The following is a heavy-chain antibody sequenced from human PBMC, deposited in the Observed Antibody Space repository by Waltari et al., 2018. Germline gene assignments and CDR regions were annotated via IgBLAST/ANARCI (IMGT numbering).Heavy chain of an antibody. J-gene: IGHJ4*02. CDR2: ISYDGSNK. CDR1: GFTFSSYA. V-gene: IGHV3-30*01. D-gene: IGHD6-13*01. CDR3: ARVLG. Sequence: QVQLVESGGGVVQPGRSLRLSCAASGFTFSSYAMHWVRQAPGKGLEWVAVISYDGSNKYYADSVKGRFTISRDNSKNTLYLQMNSLRAEDTAVYYCARVLGWGQGTLVTVSS.